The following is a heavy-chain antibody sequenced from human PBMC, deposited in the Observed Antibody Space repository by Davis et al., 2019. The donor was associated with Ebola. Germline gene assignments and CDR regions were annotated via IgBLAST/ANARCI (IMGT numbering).Heavy chain of an antibody. CDR2: ISYDGSNK. CDR3: AKDISDVEMATILYYYYGMDV. Sequence: GGSLRLSCAASGFTFSSYWMHWVRQAPGKGLEWVAVISYDGSNKYYADSVKGRFTISRDNSKNTLYLQMNSLRAEDTAVYYCAKDISDVEMATILYYYYGMDVWGQGTTVTVSS. V-gene: IGHV3-30*18. J-gene: IGHJ6*02. D-gene: IGHD5-24*01. CDR1: GFTFSSYW.